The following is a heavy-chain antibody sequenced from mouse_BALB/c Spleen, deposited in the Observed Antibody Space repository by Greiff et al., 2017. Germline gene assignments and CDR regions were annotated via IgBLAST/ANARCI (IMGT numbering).Heavy chain of an antibody. D-gene: IGHD1-1*01. V-gene: IGHV5-9-3*01. Sequence: EVKLMESGGGLVKPGGSLKLSCAASGFTFSSYAMSWVRQTPEKRLEWVATISSGGSYTYYPDSVKGRFTISRDNAKNTLYLQMSSLRSEDTAMYYCARHYYGSSLSYFDYWGQGTTLTVSS. CDR3: ARHYYGSSLSYFDY. CDR1: GFTFSSYA. CDR2: ISSGGSYT. J-gene: IGHJ2*01.